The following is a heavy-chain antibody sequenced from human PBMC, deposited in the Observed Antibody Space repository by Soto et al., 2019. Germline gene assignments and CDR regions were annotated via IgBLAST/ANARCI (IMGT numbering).Heavy chain of an antibody. D-gene: IGHD3-10*01. CDR3: AKLGPSYGSGSPYYYGMDV. CDR2: ISGSGGST. V-gene: IGHV3-23*01. Sequence: PGGSLRLSCAASGFTFSSYAMSWVRQAPGKGLDWVSAISGSGGSTYYADSVKGRFTISRDNSKNTRYLQMNSLRAEETAVYYCAKLGPSYGSGSPYYYGMDVWGQGATVTVSS. J-gene: IGHJ6*02. CDR1: GFTFSSYA.